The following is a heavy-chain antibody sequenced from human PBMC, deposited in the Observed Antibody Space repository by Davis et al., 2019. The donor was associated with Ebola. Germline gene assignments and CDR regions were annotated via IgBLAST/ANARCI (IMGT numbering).Heavy chain of an antibody. J-gene: IGHJ4*02. CDR1: GYSFVDYW. V-gene: IGHV5-51*01. D-gene: IGHD2-15*01. CDR2: IYPGDSDT. Sequence: GGSLRLSCKGSGYSFVDYWIGWVRQMPGHRPEWMGIIYPGDSDTTYSPSFQGQVTISADKSTTTAYLQWSSLKVSDSAIYYCARVSCAGGSCPLAHWGQGTLITVSS. CDR3: ARVSCAGGSCPLAH.